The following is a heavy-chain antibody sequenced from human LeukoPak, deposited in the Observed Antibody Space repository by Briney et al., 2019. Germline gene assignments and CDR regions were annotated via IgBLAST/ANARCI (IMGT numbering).Heavy chain of an antibody. CDR2: IYYSGST. V-gene: IGHV4-59*01. Sequence: SETLSLTCTVSGGSISSYYWSWIRQPPGKGLEWIGYIYYSGSTNYNPSLKSRVTISVGTSKNQFSLKLSSVTAADTAVYYCARLLWFGELKLDYYGMDVRGQGTTVTVSS. CDR1: GGSISSYY. CDR3: ARLLWFGELKLDYYGMDV. J-gene: IGHJ6*02. D-gene: IGHD3-10*01.